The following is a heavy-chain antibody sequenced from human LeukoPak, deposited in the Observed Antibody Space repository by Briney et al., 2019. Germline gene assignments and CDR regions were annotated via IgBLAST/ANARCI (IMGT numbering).Heavy chain of an antibody. CDR1: GYTFHNYG. CDR2: ISPYSGNT. D-gene: IGHD6-13*01. V-gene: IGHV1-18*01. Sequence: GASVKVSCKASGYTFHNYGISWVRQAPGKGLEWMGCISPYSGNTDYTERLQGRVTMTTDTSTTTAFMELRSLRSDDTAVYYCARTSGVSAAGSPYSFDYWGQGTLVTVSS. J-gene: IGHJ4*02. CDR3: ARTSGVSAAGSPYSFDY.